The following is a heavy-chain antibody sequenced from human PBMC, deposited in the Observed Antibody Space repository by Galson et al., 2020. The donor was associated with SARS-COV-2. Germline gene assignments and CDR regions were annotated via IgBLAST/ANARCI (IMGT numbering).Heavy chain of an antibody. J-gene: IGHJ3*02. Sequence: GESLKISCAASGFTFSSYGMHWVRQAPGKGLEWVAVISYDGSNKYYADSVKGRFTISRDNSKNTLYLQMNSLRAEDTAVYYCAKDRLGYNVEPDAFDIWGQGTMVTVSS. CDR2: ISYDGSNK. D-gene: IGHD5-12*01. CDR1: GFTFSSYG. V-gene: IGHV3-30*18. CDR3: AKDRLGYNVEPDAFDI.